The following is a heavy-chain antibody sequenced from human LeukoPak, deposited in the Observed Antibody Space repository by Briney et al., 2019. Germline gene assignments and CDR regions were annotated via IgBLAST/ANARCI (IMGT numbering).Heavy chain of an antibody. CDR2: INPSGGST. D-gene: IGHD2-2*02. Sequence: ASVKVSCKASGYIFTSYYMHWVRQAPGQGLEWMGIINPSGGSTSYAQKFQGRVTMTRDTSTSTVYMELSSLRSEDTAVYYCALDIVVVPAAISGSYWGQGTLVTVSS. V-gene: IGHV1-46*03. CDR1: GYIFTSYY. J-gene: IGHJ4*02. CDR3: ALDIVVVPAAISGSY.